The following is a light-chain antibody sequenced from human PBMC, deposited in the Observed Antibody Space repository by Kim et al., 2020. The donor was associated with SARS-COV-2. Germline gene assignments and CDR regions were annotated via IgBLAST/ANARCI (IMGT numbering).Light chain of an antibody. CDR2: GAS. J-gene: IGKJ2*01. CDR3: QQYDNWPSYT. V-gene: IGKV3-15*01. Sequence: GSPGDSATLSCRTSQSVDSNLAWYQQKPGQAPRLIVYGASTRATGVPGRFTGSGSGTEFTLTVSSLQPEDFAVYYCQQYDNWPSYTFGQGTKLEI. CDR1: QSVDSN.